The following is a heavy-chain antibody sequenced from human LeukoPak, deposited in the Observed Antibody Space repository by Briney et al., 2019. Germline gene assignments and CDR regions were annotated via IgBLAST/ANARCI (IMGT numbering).Heavy chain of an antibody. CDR2: ISGSGGTT. D-gene: IGHD3-22*01. J-gene: IGHJ4*02. CDR1: GFTFSSYA. CDR3: AKSQEDDSSGYYYSNFDY. Sequence: GGSLRLSCAASGFTFSSYAMTWVRQAPGKGLEWVSAISGSGGTTYYAHSVKDRFTISRDNSKNTLFLQMNSLRAEDTAVYYCAKSQEDDSSGYYYSNFDYWGQGTLVTVSS. V-gene: IGHV3-23*01.